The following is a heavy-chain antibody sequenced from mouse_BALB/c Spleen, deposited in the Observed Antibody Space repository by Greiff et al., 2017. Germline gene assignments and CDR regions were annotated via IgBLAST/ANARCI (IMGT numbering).Heavy chain of an antibody. V-gene: IGHV5-9-4*01. J-gene: IGHJ2*01. CDR2: ISSVGSYT. CDR3: ARDDGYSLFDY. D-gene: IGHD2-3*01. Sequence: EVKLVESGGGLVKPGGSLKLSCAASGFTFSSYAMSLVRQSPEKSLAWVAEISSVGSYTYYPHTVTGRFTISRDNAKNPLYLERRSLRSEDTAMYYCARDDGYSLFDYWGQGTTLTVSS. CDR1: GFTFSSYA.